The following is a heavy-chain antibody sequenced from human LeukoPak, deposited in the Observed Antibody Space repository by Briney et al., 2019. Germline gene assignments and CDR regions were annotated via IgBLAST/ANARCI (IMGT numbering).Heavy chain of an antibody. CDR1: GYTFSSYG. CDR3: ARGPRYDYDSSVYYFEF. CDR2: INPYNGNT. J-gene: IGHJ4*02. Sequence: GASVKVSCKASGYTFSSYGISWVRQAPGQGLEWVGRINPYNGNTKYVQKFYDRVSMTTDTSTSTAYMELRRLRSGDTATYYCARGPRYDYDSSVYYFEFWGQGTLVTVSS. D-gene: IGHD3-22*01. V-gene: IGHV1-18*01.